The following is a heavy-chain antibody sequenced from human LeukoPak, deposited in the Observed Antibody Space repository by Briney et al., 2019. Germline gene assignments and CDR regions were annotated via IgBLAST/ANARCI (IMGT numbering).Heavy chain of an antibody. D-gene: IGHD5-18*01. CDR2: INGDGSGT. V-gene: IGHV3-74*01. J-gene: IGHJ4*02. Sequence: GGSLRLSCAASGFTFSSYGMHWVRQAPGKGLVWVSRINGDGSGTTYADSVKGRFTISRDNAKNMLNLQMDSLRAEDTAVYYCASGRGFSYGTFDHWGQGALVTVSS. CDR3: ASGRGFSYGTFDH. CDR1: GFTFSSYG.